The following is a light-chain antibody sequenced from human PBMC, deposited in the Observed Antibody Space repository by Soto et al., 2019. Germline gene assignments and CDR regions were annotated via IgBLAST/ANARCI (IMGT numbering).Light chain of an antibody. V-gene: IGKV1-5*03. CDR1: QSISSW. CDR3: QQYRDNWT. Sequence: DIQMTQSPSTLSASVGDRVTITCRASQSISSWLAWYQQKPGTAPKLLIYKASTLQSGVPSRFSGSGSGTEFTLTISSLQPDDSATYHCQQYRDNWTFGQGTNVDIK. CDR2: KAS. J-gene: IGKJ1*01.